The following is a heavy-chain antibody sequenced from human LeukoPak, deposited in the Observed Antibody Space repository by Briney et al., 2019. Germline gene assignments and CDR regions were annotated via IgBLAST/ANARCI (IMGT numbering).Heavy chain of an antibody. J-gene: IGHJ6*02. D-gene: IGHD2-2*01. V-gene: IGHV5-51*01. CDR3: ARHEGYCSSTSCYYYYYGMDV. CDR1: GYRFTSYW. CDR2: IYPGDSDT. Sequence: GESLKISFKGSGYRFTSYWIGWVRPMPGKGLGWVGIIYPGDSDTRYSPSFQGQVTISADKSISTAYLQWSSLKASDTAMYYCARHEGYCSSTSCYYYYYGMDVWGQGTTVTVSS.